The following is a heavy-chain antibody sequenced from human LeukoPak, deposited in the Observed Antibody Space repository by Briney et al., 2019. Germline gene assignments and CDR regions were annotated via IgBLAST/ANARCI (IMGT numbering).Heavy chain of an antibody. Sequence: GGSLRLSCAASGFTFTNFVMTWVCQAPGKGLEWVSAISVSGGSTNYADSVKGRFTISRDNSRNTLYLQMNSLRAEDTAIYFCAKRPRGLYYFDNWGQGTLVTVSS. CDR1: GFTFTNFV. CDR2: ISVSGGST. V-gene: IGHV3-23*01. CDR3: AKRPRGLYYFDN. J-gene: IGHJ4*02.